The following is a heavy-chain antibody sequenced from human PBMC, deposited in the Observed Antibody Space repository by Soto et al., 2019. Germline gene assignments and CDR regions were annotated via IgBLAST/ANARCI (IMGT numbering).Heavy chain of an antibody. Sequence: ASVKVSCKASGYTFTSYAMHWVRQAPGQRLEWMGWINAGNGNTKYSQKFQGRVTITRDTSASTAYMELSSLRSEDTAVYYCARRGELAAAGTALVNYFDYWGQGTLVTVSS. J-gene: IGHJ4*02. D-gene: IGHD6-13*01. V-gene: IGHV1-3*01. CDR3: ARRGELAAAGTALVNYFDY. CDR2: INAGNGNT. CDR1: GYTFTSYA.